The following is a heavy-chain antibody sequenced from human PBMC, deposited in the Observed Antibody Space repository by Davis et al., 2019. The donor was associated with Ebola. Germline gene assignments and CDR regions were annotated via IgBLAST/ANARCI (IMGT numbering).Heavy chain of an antibody. J-gene: IGHJ4*02. D-gene: IGHD4-17*01. CDR2: IRYDGSNK. Sequence: GESLKISCAASGFTFSSYGMHWVRQAPGKGLEWVAFIRYDGSNKYYADSVKGRFTISRDNSKNTLYLQMNSLRAEDTAVYYCAGLREGYWGQGTLVTVSS. CDR1: GFTFSSYG. V-gene: IGHV3-30*02. CDR3: AGLREGY.